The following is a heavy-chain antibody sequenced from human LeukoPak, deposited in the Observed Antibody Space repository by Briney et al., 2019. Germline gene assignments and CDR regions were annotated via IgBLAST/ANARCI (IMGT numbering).Heavy chain of an antibody. CDR2: IYTSGST. CDR1: GGSISSGSYY. V-gene: IGHV4-61*02. J-gene: IGHJ4*02. D-gene: IGHD5-18*01. CDR3: ARLWGYGYGYILGDDY. Sequence: PSETLSLTCTVSGGSISSGSYYWSWIRQPAGKGLEWIGRIYTSGSTNYNPSLKSRVTISVDTSKNQFSLKLSSVTAADTAVYYCARLWGYGYGYILGDDYWGQGTLVTVSS.